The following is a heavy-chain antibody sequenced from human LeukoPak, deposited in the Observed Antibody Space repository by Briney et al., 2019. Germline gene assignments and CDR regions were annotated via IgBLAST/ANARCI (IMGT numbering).Heavy chain of an antibody. Sequence: PGGSLRLSCAASGFTFSSYAMHWVRQAPGKGLEWVAVIWYDGSNKYYADSVKGRFTISRDNSKNTLYLQMNSLRAEDTAVYYCARVRSSSSWYVFDYWGQGTLVTVSS. D-gene: IGHD6-13*01. CDR1: GFTFSSYA. J-gene: IGHJ4*02. V-gene: IGHV3-33*08. CDR3: ARVRSSSSWYVFDY. CDR2: IWYDGSNK.